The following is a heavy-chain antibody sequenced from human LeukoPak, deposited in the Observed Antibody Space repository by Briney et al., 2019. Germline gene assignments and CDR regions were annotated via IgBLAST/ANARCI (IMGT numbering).Heavy chain of an antibody. J-gene: IGHJ3*02. D-gene: IGHD3-10*01. Sequence: PSETLSLTCTVSGGSFSSYYWSWIRQPPGKGLEWIGYIYYSGSTKYNPSLKSRVTISIDTSKNQFSLQLNSVTAADTAVYYCARDVKKWFGEVLGTFDIWGPGTMVTVSS. V-gene: IGHV4-59*01. CDR2: IYYSGST. CDR1: GGSFSSYY. CDR3: ARDVKKWFGEVLGTFDI.